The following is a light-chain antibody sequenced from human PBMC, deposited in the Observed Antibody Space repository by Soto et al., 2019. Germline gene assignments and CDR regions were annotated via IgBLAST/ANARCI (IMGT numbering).Light chain of an antibody. CDR1: NIGSKS. CDR3: QVWDNSSDHAF. Sequence: SYELTQPPSVSVAPGQTATITCGGNNIGSKSVNWYQQKPGQAPVLVVYDDVDRPSGIPERFSGSNSGNTATLTISRVEVGDEADYYCQVWDNSSDHAFFGGGTKLTVL. V-gene: IGLV3-21*02. CDR2: DDV. J-gene: IGLJ2*01.